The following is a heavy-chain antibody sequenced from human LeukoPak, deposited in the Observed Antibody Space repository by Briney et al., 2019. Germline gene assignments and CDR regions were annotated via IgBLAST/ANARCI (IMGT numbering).Heavy chain of an antibody. Sequence: PGGSLRLSCAASGFTFSSYEMNWVRQAPGKGLEWVSYISSSGSTIYYADSVKGRFTISRDNAKNSLYLQMNSLRAEDTAVYYCARDEYYYDSSGHRYNWFDPWGQGTLVTVSS. CDR3: ARDEYYYDSSGHRYNWFDP. D-gene: IGHD3-22*01. J-gene: IGHJ5*02. V-gene: IGHV3-48*03. CDR1: GFTFSSYE. CDR2: ISSSGSTI.